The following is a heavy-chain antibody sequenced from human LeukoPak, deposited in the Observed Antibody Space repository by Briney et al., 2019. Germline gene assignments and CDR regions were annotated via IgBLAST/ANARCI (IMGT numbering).Heavy chain of an antibody. V-gene: IGHV4-59*12. J-gene: IGHJ3*02. Sequence: SETLSLTCTASGGSISSYYWSWIRQPPGKGLEWIGYIYYSGSTNYNPSLKSRVTISVDTSKNQFSLKLSSVTAADTAVYYCARVSLRFLEWFTTERPDAFDIWGQGTMVTVSS. CDR1: GGSISSYY. CDR3: ARVSLRFLEWFTTERPDAFDI. D-gene: IGHD3-3*01. CDR2: IYYSGST.